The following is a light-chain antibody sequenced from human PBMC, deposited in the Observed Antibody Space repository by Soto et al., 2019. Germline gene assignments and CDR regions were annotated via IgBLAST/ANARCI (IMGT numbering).Light chain of an antibody. Sequence: EIVMTQSPATLSVSPGERVTLSCRASQSVSSNLAWYQQKPGQAPRLLIYGASTRATGIPARFSGSGSGTESTLTISSLQSEDVAVYYCQQYNNWPPYTFGQGTKLEIK. J-gene: IGKJ2*01. CDR1: QSVSSN. CDR3: QQYNNWPPYT. V-gene: IGKV3-15*01. CDR2: GAS.